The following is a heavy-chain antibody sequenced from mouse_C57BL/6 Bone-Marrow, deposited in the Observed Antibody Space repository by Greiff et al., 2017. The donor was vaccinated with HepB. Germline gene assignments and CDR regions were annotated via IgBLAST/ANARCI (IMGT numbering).Heavy chain of an antibody. V-gene: IGHV5-4*01. CDR3: ARDFLYYYGSTQFAY. CDR2: ISDGGSYT. D-gene: IGHD1-1*01. J-gene: IGHJ3*01. CDR1: GFTFSSYA. Sequence: EVKLMESGGGLVKPGGSLKLSCAASGFTFSSYAMSWVRQTPEKRLEWVATISDGGSYTYYPDNVKGRFTISRDNAKNNLYLQMSHLQSEDTAMYYCARDFLYYYGSTQFAYWGQGTLVTVSA.